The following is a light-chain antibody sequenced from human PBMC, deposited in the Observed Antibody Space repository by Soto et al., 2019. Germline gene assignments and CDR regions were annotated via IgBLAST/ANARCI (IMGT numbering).Light chain of an antibody. CDR1: SSDVRGYNY. J-gene: IGLJ1*01. Sequence: QSALTQPASVSGSPGQSITISCTGTSSDVRGYNYVSWYQQHPGKAPKLMIYEVSNRPSGVSNRFSGSKSGNTASLTISGLQAEDEADYYCSSYTTYMNHVFGTGTKVTVL. CDR2: EVS. CDR3: SSYTTYMNHV. V-gene: IGLV2-14*03.